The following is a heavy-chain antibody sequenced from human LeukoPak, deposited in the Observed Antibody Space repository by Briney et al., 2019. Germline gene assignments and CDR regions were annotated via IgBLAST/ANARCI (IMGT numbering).Heavy chain of an antibody. V-gene: IGHV3-23*01. J-gene: IGHJ3*02. CDR3: AKLSSGPYIPPTAFNI. CDR2: ISGSGGST. Sequence: GGSLRLSCAASGFTFSSYAMSWVRQAPGKGLEWVSAISGSGGSTYYADSVKGRFTISRDNSKNTLYLQMNSLRAEDTAVYYCAKLSSGPYIPPTAFNIWGQGTMVTVSS. D-gene: IGHD3-10*02. CDR1: GFTFSSYA.